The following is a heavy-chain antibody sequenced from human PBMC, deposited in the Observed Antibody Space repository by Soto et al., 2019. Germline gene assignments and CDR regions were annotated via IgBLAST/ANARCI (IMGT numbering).Heavy chain of an antibody. CDR1: RRSISSGYSY. J-gene: IGHJ5*02. CDR3: ARGNWFDP. CDR2: IYFSGIT. Sequence: TLSLACHVSRRSISSGYSYCDRIRQPPGKGLEWIGYIYFSGITFYNPSLKSRVTISVDTSKNQFSLKLSSVTAADPAVYYSARGNWFDPWGQGTLVTVSS. V-gene: IGHV4-30-4*01.